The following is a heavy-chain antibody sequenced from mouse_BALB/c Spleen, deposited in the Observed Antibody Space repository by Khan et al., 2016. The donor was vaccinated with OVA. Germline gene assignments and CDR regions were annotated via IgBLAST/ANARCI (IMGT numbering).Heavy chain of an antibody. J-gene: IGHJ2*01. D-gene: IGHD2-3*01. V-gene: IGHV3-2*02. CDR3: ARSMMAN. Sequence: VQLQESGPGLVKPSQSLSLTCTVSGYSFTSDYVWNWSRQFPGNKQEWMGYISYSGSTSYNPSLKSRISITRDTSKNQFFLQLNPVTTEDAATYYCARSMMANWGQGTTLTVSS. CDR2: ISYSGST. CDR1: GYSFTSDYV.